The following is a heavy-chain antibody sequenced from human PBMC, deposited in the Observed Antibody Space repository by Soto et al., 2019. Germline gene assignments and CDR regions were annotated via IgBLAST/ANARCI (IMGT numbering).Heavy chain of an antibody. Sequence: SETLSLTCALYGGSFGGYYCSWISQSPGKGLEWIGEIHHSGSTKYNPSLKSRVSISVDTSKNQFSLKLTSVTAADTAVYYCARGNPDGYNKPPPPDYWGQGTLVTVSS. V-gene: IGHV4-34*01. J-gene: IGHJ4*02. CDR2: IHHSGST. CDR1: GGSFGGYY. CDR3: ARGNPDGYNKPPPPDY. D-gene: IGHD6-25*01.